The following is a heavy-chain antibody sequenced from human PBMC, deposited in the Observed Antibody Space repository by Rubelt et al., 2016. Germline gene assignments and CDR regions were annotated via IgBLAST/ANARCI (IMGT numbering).Heavy chain of an antibody. J-gene: IGHJ4*02. CDR1: GFTLGRYG. Sequence: QVQLVESGGGVVQPGWSLRLSCAASGFTLGRYGMHWVRQAPGKGLEWVAIITYDCSYKDTTASVGGRLTYSGDKAGNILNLQMNSLRAEDTAVDYCPISDFWRHWGQGTLVTVSS. V-gene: IGHV3-30*03. D-gene: IGHD3-3*01. CDR3: PISDFWRH. CDR2: ITYDCSYK.